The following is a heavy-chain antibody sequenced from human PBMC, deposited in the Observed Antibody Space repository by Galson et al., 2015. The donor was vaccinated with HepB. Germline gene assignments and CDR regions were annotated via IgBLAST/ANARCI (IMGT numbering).Heavy chain of an antibody. CDR2: ITSNGGRT. CDR1: GFTFSRYA. J-gene: IGHJ4*02. D-gene: IGHD2-8*01. Sequence: SLRLSCAASGFTFSRYAMTWVRQAPGKGLEWISSITSNGGRTFYTNSVKGRFTISRDTSRNTVVLQLSSLRPEDTAVYYGAKDGIMVSNNPYQLHFWGQGTLVSVSS. V-gene: IGHV3-23*01. CDR3: AKDGIMVSNNPYQLHF.